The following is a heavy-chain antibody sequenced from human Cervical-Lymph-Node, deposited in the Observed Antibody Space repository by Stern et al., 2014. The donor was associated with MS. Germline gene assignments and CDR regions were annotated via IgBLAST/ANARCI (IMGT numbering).Heavy chain of an antibody. CDR2: IFDSENT. Sequence: QVQLQESGPGLLKPSETLSLTCSVSGDSISSSYWSWIRQPPGQGLEWIGHIFDSENTNYNPSLKSRVTISADTSKNQFSLSLSSVTAADTAVYHCARDCARPATMGVVSDAFDIWGQGTLVTVSP. J-gene: IGHJ3*02. V-gene: IGHV4-59*01. D-gene: IGHD3-3*01. CDR3: ARDCARPATMGVVSDAFDI. CDR1: GDSISSSY.